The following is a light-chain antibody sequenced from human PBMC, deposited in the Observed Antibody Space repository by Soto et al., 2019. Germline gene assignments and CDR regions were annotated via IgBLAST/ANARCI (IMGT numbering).Light chain of an antibody. V-gene: IGKV3-11*01. CDR2: DAS. J-gene: IGKJ5*01. Sequence: EIVLTQSPGTLSVSPGERATLSCWASQSVSSSFVAWYQQRPGQAPRLLIHDASHRAAGIPARFSGSGFGTDYTLTISSLEPEDAAVYYCQQRSNWPPITFGQGTRLEI. CDR1: QSVSSSF. CDR3: QQRSNWPPIT.